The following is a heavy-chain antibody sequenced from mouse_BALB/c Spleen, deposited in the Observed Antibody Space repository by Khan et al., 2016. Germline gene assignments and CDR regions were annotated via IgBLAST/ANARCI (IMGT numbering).Heavy chain of an antibody. CDR3: ARAYYYGSSQYYFDY. D-gene: IGHD1-1*01. CDR1: GYSITSDYA. J-gene: IGHJ2*01. Sequence: EVKLEESGPGLVKPSQSLSLTCTVTGYSITSDYAWNWIRQFPGNKLEWMGYISYSGSTSYNPSLKSRISITRDTSKNQFFLQLNSVTTEDTATYYCARAYYYGSSQYYFDYWGQGTTLTVSS. CDR2: ISYSGST. V-gene: IGHV3-2*02.